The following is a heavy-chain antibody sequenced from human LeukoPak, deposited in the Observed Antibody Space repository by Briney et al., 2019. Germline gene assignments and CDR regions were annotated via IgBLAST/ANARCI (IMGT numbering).Heavy chain of an antibody. CDR2: INPNSGGT. D-gene: IGHD3-22*01. CDR1: GYTFTGYY. J-gene: IGHJ4*02. Sequence: ASVKVSCKASGYTFTGYYMHWVRQAPGQGLEWMGWINPNSGGTNYAQKFQGRVTMTRDTSISTAYMELSRLRPDDTAVYYCARTWYYYDSSGYSHPWGFDYWGQGTLVTVSS. V-gene: IGHV1-2*02. CDR3: ARTWYYYDSSGYSHPWGFDY.